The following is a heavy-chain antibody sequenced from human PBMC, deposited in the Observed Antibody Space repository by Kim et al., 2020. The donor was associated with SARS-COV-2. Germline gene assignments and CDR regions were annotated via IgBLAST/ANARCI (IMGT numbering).Heavy chain of an antibody. D-gene: IGHD3-16*02. Sequence: GGSLRLSCAASRFTFSSYAMSWVRQAPGKGLEWVSAISGSGGSTYYADSVKGRFTISRDNSKNTLYLQMNSLRAEDTAVYYCAKDGAMITFGGVIAPYYFDYWGQGTLVTVSS. V-gene: IGHV3-23*01. CDR1: RFTFSSYA. CDR3: AKDGAMITFGGVIAPYYFDY. CDR2: ISGSGGST. J-gene: IGHJ4*02.